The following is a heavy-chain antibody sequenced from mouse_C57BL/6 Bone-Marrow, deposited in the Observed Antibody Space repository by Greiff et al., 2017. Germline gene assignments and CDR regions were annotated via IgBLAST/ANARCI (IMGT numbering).Heavy chain of an antibody. D-gene: IGHD2-5*01. V-gene: IGHV10-1*01. CDR2: IRSKSNNYAT. J-gene: IGHJ3*01. Sequence: EVQVVESGGGLVQPKGSLKLSCAASGFSFNTYAMNWVRQAPGKGLEWVARIRSKSNNYATYYADSVKDRFTISRDDSESMLYLQMNNLKTEDTAMYYCVRSLYSNCFAYWGQGTLVTVSA. CDR1: GFSFNTYA. CDR3: VRSLYSNCFAY.